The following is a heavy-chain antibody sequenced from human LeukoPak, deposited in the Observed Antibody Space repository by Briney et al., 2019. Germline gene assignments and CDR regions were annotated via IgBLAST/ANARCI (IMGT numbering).Heavy chain of an antibody. CDR2: ISGSGGST. V-gene: IGHV3-23*01. CDR3: AKVAEVGATGYYYYMDV. D-gene: IGHD1-26*01. J-gene: IGHJ6*03. Sequence: GGSLRLSCAASGFTFSSYGMSWVRQAPGKGLEWVSAISGSGGSTYYADSVKGRFTISRDNSKNTLYLQMNSLRAEDTAVYYCAKVAEVGATGYYYYMDVWGKGTTVTISS. CDR1: GFTFSSYG.